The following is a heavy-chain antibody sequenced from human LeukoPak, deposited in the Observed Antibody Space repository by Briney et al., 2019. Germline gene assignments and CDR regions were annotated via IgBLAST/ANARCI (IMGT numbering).Heavy chain of an antibody. V-gene: IGHV4-31*03. CDR2: IYYSGAT. CDR1: GGSISSGDYY. CDR3: AGSVINTVRGVIAHFDY. J-gene: IGHJ4*02. D-gene: IGHD3-10*01. Sequence: PSETLSLTCTVSGGSISSGDYYWSWIRQHPGKGLEWIGYIYYSGATYYNPSLKSRLTISVDTSKNQFSLRLTSLTAADTAVYYCAGSVINTVRGVIAHFDYWGQGTLVTVSS.